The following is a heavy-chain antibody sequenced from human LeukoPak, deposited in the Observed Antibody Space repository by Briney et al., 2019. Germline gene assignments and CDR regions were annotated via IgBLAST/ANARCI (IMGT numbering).Heavy chain of an antibody. D-gene: IGHD3-10*01. V-gene: IGHV4-59*08. J-gene: IGHJ4*02. CDR1: GGSIDSYY. Sequence: PSETLSLTCTVSGGSIDSYYWSWIRQPPGKGLEWIGHIYYSGSTNYNPSLKSLVTMSVDTSKNQFSLKLSSVSAADTAVYYCARMNGSGSYAYFDYWGQGTLVTVSS. CDR3: ARMNGSGSYAYFDY. CDR2: IYYSGST.